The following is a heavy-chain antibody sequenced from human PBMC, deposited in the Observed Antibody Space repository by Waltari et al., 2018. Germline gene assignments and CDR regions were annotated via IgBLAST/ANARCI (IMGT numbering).Heavy chain of an antibody. CDR2: ISGSDGRT. V-gene: IGHV3-23*04. D-gene: IGHD5-12*01. CDR1: GFTFRRYA. CDR3: AKDLGGFSGSHWYFDL. Sequence: EVQLVESGGGLVQPGGSLRLSCAASGFTFRRYAMIWVRQAPGRGLEWVSSISGSDGRTNYADSAKGRFTISRDNVKNTLFLQMNSLRADDAAVYYCAKDLGGFSGSHWYFDLWGRGTLVTVSS. J-gene: IGHJ2*01.